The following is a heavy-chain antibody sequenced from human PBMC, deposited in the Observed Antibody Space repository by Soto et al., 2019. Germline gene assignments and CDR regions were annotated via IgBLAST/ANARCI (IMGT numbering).Heavy chain of an antibody. CDR3: ARDRGDIITFWRVIIDY. D-gene: IGHD3-16*01. Sequence: QVQLVQSGAEVKKHGASVKVSCKASGYTFTSYGISWVRQAPGQGLEWMGWISAYNGNTNYAQKLQGRVTMTTDTPTRTAYMELRSLRSDATAVYYCARDRGDIITFWRVIIDYWGQGTLVTVSS. V-gene: IGHV1-18*01. CDR2: ISAYNGNT. J-gene: IGHJ4*02. CDR1: GYTFTSYG.